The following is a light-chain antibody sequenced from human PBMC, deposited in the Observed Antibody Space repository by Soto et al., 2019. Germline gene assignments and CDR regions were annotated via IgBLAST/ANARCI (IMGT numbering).Light chain of an antibody. CDR1: QSVSSSY. Sequence: EIVLTQSPGTLSLSPGERATLSCRASQSVSSSYLAWYQQKPGQAPRLLIYGASSRATGIPDRFSGSGSGTDFPLTISRLEPEDFAVYYCQQYDSSPTTIGQGTRLESK. V-gene: IGKV3-20*01. CDR2: GAS. CDR3: QQYDSSPTT. J-gene: IGKJ5*01.